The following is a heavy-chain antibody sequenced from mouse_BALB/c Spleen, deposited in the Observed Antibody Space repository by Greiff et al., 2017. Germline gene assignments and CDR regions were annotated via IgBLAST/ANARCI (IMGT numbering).Heavy chain of an antibody. CDR3: ARSGYYGSSEAWFAY. CDR1: GFNIKDTY. CDR2: IDPANGNT. J-gene: IGHJ3*01. D-gene: IGHD1-1*01. V-gene: IGHV14-3*02. Sequence: EVQLHQSGAELVKPGASVKLSCTASGFNIKDTYMHWVKQRPEQGLEWIGRIDPANGNTKYDPKFQGKATITADTSSNTAYRQLSSLTSEDTAVYYCARSGYYGSSEAWFAYWGQGTLVTVSA.